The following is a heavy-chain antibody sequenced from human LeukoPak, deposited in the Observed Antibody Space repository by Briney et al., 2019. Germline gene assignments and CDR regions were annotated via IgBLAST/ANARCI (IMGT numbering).Heavy chain of an antibody. CDR3: ARRTYGSYYYYMDV. CDR2: IKQDGSEK. V-gene: IGHV3-7*01. Sequence: GGSLRLSCAVSGFTFSSYWMTWVRQAPGKGLGWVANIKQDGSEKYYVDSMEGRFTISRDNAKNSLYLQMNSLRAEDTAVYYCARRTYGSYYYYMDVWGKGTTVTVSS. J-gene: IGHJ6*03. CDR1: GFTFSSYW. D-gene: IGHD4-17*01.